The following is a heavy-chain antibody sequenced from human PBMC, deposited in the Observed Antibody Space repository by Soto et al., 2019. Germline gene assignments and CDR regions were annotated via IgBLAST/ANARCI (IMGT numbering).Heavy chain of an antibody. CDR1: GFTFSSYS. Sequence: EVQLVESGGGLVQPGGSLRLSCAASGFTFSSYSMNWVRQAPGKGLEWVSYISSSSSTIYYADSVKGRFTISRDNAKNSLYLQMSSLRAEDTAVYYCARDPYYGDWDYYYYMDVWGKGTTVTVSS. D-gene: IGHD4-17*01. CDR2: ISSSSSTI. CDR3: ARDPYYGDWDYYYYMDV. V-gene: IGHV3-48*01. J-gene: IGHJ6*03.